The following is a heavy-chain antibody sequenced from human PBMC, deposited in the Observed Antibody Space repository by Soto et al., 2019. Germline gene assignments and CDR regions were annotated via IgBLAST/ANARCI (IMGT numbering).Heavy chain of an antibody. V-gene: IGHV4-59*01. J-gene: IGHJ4*02. CDR1: GGSISTYY. D-gene: IGHD4-17*01. CDR3: ARESMTTVTTGRYFDY. CDR2: IFYTGST. Sequence: SETLSLTCTVSGGSISTYYWSWIRQPPGKGLEWIGYIFYTGSTNYNPSLKSRVTISIDTSKSQFSLKLSSVTAADTAVYYCARESMTTVTTGRYFDYWGQGTLVTVSS.